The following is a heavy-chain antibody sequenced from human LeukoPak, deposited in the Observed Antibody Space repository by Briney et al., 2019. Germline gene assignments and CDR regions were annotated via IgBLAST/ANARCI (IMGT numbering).Heavy chain of an antibody. CDR1: GFTVSSNY. J-gene: IGHJ6*03. CDR3: ARGSSGPSVYYYYYYYMDV. Sequence: PGGSLRLSCAASGFTVSSNYMSWVRQASGKGLEWVSVIYSGGSTYYADSVKGRFTISRDNSKNTLYLQMNSLRAEDTAVYYCARGSSGPSVYYYYYYYMDVWGKGTTVTVSS. CDR2: IYSGGST. V-gene: IGHV3-53*01. D-gene: IGHD3-22*01.